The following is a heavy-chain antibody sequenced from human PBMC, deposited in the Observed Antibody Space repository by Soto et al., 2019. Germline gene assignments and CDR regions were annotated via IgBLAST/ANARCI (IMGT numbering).Heavy chain of an antibody. CDR2: IVPIFGTT. D-gene: IGHD3-22*01. CDR3: ARPYEGGYSSNHHYYYALDV. V-gene: IGHV1-69*01. J-gene: IGHJ6*02. Sequence: QVQLVQSGAEVKKPGSSVKVSCKISGGTFSRYSISWVRQAPGQGLEWMGGIVPIFGTTNYAQKFQDRVTITTDESATTAHMELSNLRSEDTAVYSCARPYEGGYSSNHHYYYALDVWGQGTAVTVSS. CDR1: GGTFSRYS.